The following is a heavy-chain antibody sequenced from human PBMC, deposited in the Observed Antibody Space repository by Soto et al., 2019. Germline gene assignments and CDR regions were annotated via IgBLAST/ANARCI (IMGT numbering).Heavy chain of an antibody. CDR2: IYYRGST. Sequence: SETLSLTCTVSGGSISTYYWSWIRQPPGKGLEWIGYIYYRGSTNYNPSLRSRVTISADTSKDQFSLKLRSVTAADTAVYYCARGPRHDILTGYSYYFDYWGQGTLVTVSS. CDR3: ARGPRHDILTGYSYYFDY. V-gene: IGHV4-59*01. D-gene: IGHD3-9*01. CDR1: GGSISTYY. J-gene: IGHJ4*02.